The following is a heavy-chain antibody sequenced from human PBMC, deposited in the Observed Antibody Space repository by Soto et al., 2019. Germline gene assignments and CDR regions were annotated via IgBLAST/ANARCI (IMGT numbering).Heavy chain of an antibody. CDR3: ARDPVSEVGATRGFAY. CDR1: GFTFSDYY. CDR2: ISSSGSTR. J-gene: IGHJ4*02. V-gene: IGHV3-11*01. Sequence: GGSLRLSCAASGFTFSDYYMSWIRQAPGKGLEWVSYISSSGSTRYYADSVKGRFTISRDNAKNSLYLQMNSLRAEDTAVYYCARDPVSEVGATRGFAYWGQGTLVTVSS. D-gene: IGHD1-26*01.